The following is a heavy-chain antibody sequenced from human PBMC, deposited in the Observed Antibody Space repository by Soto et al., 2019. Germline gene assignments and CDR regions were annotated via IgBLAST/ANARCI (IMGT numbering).Heavy chain of an antibody. D-gene: IGHD3-10*01. V-gene: IGHV1-69*01. CDR3: ASGGYYGSGSYYNAPSHFGY. J-gene: IGHJ4*02. CDR2: IIPIFGTA. CDR1: GGTFISYA. Sequence: QVQLMQSGAEVKKPGSSVKVSCKASGGTFISYAISWARQAPGQGLEWMGGIIPIFGTANYAQKFQGRVTITADESTSTAYMELSSLRSEDTSVYYCASGGYYGSGSYYNAPSHFGYWGQGTLVTVSS.